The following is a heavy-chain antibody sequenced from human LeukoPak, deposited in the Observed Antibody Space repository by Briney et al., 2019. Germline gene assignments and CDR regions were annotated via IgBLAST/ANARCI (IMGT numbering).Heavy chain of an antibody. V-gene: IGHV4-30-2*01. Sequence: SSETLSPTCAVSGGSISSGGYSWSWIRQPPGKGLEWIGYIYHSGSTYYNPSLKSRVTISVDRSKNQFSLKLSSVTAADTAVYYCARAASSSWYYFDYWGQGTLVTVSS. CDR1: GGSISSGGYS. J-gene: IGHJ4*02. D-gene: IGHD6-13*01. CDR2: IYHSGST. CDR3: ARAASSSWYYFDY.